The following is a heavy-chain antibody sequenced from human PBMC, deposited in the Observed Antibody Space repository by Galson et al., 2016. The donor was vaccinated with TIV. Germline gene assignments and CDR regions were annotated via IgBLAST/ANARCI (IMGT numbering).Heavy chain of an antibody. CDR2: IYPDDSET. D-gene: IGHD3-3*01. Sequence: QSAAEVKKPGEALKLSCKGSGYPFSSWYIAWVRQKPGKGLEWMGKIYPDDSETTYSPSFQGQVTLSVDKSTRTAYLQWRSLKASDTAMYYCARQAGRGYGMDVWGHGTTVIVSS. CDR1: GYPFSSWY. V-gene: IGHV5-51*01. J-gene: IGHJ6*02. CDR3: ARQAGRGYGMDV.